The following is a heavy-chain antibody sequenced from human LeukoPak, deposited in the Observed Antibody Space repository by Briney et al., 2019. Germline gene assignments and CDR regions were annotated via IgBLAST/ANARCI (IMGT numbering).Heavy chain of an antibody. CDR1: GFTFSDYY. Sequence: GGSLRLSRAASGFTFSDYYMSWIRQAPGKGLEWVSYISKSGTSTKYADSVKGRFSISRDNAKQSLYLQLTSLTAEDTAVYYCARVRSSGSPLDYWGQGTLVTVSS. V-gene: IGHV3-11*05. J-gene: IGHJ4*02. CDR2: ISKSGTST. D-gene: IGHD3-10*01. CDR3: ARVRSSGSPLDY.